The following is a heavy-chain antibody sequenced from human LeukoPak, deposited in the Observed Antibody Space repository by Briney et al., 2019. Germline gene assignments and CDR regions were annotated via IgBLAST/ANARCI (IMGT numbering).Heavy chain of an antibody. CDR1: GFTFSSYS. CDR2: ISSSSSYI. J-gene: IGHJ4*02. Sequence: GGSLRLSCAASGFTFSSYSMNWVRQAPGKGLEWVSSISSSSSYIYYADSVKGRFTISRDNAKNSLYLQMSSLRAEDTAVYYCAREAAAAGADYWGQGTLVTVSS. D-gene: IGHD6-13*01. V-gene: IGHV3-21*01. CDR3: AREAAAAGADY.